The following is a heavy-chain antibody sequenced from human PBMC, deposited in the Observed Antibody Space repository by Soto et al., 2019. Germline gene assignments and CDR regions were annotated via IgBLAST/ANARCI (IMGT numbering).Heavy chain of an antibody. CDR2: ISGSGGST. D-gene: IGHD3-22*01. V-gene: IGHV3-23*01. CDR3: ARPRLSGYVVDY. CDR1: GFTFSSYA. J-gene: IGHJ4*02. Sequence: GGSLRLSCAASGFTFSSYAMSWVRQAPGKGLEWVSAISGSGGSTYYADSVKGQVTISADKSISTAYLQWSSLKASDTAMYYCARPRLSGYVVDYWGQGTLVTVSS.